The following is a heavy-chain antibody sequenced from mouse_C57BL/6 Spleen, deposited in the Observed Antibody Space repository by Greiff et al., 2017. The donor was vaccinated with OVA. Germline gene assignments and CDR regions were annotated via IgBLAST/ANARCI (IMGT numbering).Heavy chain of an antibody. D-gene: IGHD4-1*01. CDR1: GFSLTSYG. Sequence: VMLVESGPGLVQPSQSLSITCTVSGFSLTSYGVHWVRQSPGKGLEWLGVIWSGGSTDYTAAFISRLSISKDNSKSQVFFKMNSLQADYTAIYYCARIGWEGAFGVWGTGTTVTVSS. V-gene: IGHV2-2*01. CDR2: IWSGGST. CDR3: ARIGWEGAFGV. J-gene: IGHJ1*03.